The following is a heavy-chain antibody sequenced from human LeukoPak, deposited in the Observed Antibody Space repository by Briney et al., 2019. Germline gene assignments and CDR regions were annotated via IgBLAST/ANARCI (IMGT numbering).Heavy chain of an antibody. CDR1: GFTFSSYG. Sequence: GGSLRLSCAASGFTFSSYGMHWVRQAPGKGLEWVAFIRYDGSNKYYADSVKGRFTISRDNSKNTLYLQMNSLRAEDTAVYYCAKDEYSSSPGGYWGQGTLVTVSS. D-gene: IGHD6-13*01. CDR2: IRYDGSNK. J-gene: IGHJ4*02. CDR3: AKDEYSSSPGGY. V-gene: IGHV3-30*02.